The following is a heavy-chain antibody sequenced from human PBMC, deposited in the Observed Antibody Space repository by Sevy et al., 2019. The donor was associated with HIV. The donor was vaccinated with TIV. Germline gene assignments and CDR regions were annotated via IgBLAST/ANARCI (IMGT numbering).Heavy chain of an antibody. Sequence: GGSLRLSCAASGFTFSSYAMHWVRQAPGKGLEWVAVISYDGSNKYYADSVKGRFTISRDNSKNTLYLQMNSLRAEDTAVYYCARDGEYCSGGSRDFIDYWGQGTLVTVSS. CDR2: ISYDGSNK. CDR1: GFTFSSYA. J-gene: IGHJ4*02. CDR3: ARDGEYCSGGSRDFIDY. D-gene: IGHD2-15*01. V-gene: IGHV3-30*04.